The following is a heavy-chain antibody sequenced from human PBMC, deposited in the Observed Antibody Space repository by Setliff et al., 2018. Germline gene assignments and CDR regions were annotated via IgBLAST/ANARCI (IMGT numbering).Heavy chain of an antibody. CDR2: VYNGNDET. J-gene: IGHJ4*02. D-gene: IGHD6-6*01. CDR3: AKRGHYSSSDGLSFDF. V-gene: IGHV3-23*01. Sequence: QPGGSLRLSCVASGFTFSAYGMSWVRQAPGKGLEWVSSVYNGNDETKYADSVKGRFTISRDRSKNTVYLQMNRLRAEDTAVYYCAKRGHYSSSDGLSFDFWGQGTQVTVSS. CDR1: GFTFSAYG.